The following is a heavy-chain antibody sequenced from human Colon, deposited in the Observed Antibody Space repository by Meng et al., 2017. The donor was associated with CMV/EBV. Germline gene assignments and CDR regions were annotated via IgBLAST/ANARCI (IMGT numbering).Heavy chain of an antibody. J-gene: IGHJ6*02. CDR3: ATSRGPGGYFYGMDA. CDR1: GFTFSTFA. D-gene: IGHD1/OR15-1a*01. CDR2: IYSGGGDT. V-gene: IGHV3-23*03. Sequence: GGSLRLSCATSGFTFSTFAMSWVRQAPGKGLVWVSLIYSGGGDTYYADSVKGRFTISRDNAKNMLYLQMNSLRAEDTAVYYCATSRGPGGYFYGMDAWGQGTTVTVSS.